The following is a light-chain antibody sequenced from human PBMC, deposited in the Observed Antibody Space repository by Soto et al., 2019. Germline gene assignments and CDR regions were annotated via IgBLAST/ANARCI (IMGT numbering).Light chain of an antibody. J-gene: IGKJ2*01. CDR1: QTVERW. V-gene: IGKV1-5*01. Sequence: DIQMTQSPSTLSASVGDRVIITCRASQTVERWMAWYQQKPGKAPKLLISDVSTLERGVPSRFSGSGSATEFTLTINSLQPEDIATYYCQQYGNLPYTFGPGTKLEIK. CDR3: QQYGNLPYT. CDR2: DVS.